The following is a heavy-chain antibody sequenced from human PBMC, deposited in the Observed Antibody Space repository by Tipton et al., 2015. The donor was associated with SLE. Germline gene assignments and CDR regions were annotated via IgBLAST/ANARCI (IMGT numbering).Heavy chain of an antibody. Sequence: QLVQSGGGVVRPGGSLRLSCAASGFTFDDCAMNWVRQSPGKGLEWVSIISDDGERTDYADSVKGRFTISRDNSKNSVYLQMNSLRAEDTAVYYCARDLVRGASPEDWGQGTLVTVSS. J-gene: IGHJ4*02. CDR1: GFTFDDCA. CDR3: ARDLVRGASPED. V-gene: IGHV3-43*02. D-gene: IGHD3-10*01. CDR2: ISDDGERT.